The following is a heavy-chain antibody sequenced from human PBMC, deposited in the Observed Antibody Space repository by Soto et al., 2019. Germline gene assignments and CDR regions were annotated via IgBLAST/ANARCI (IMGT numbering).Heavy chain of an antibody. CDR2: INWNSGSI. V-gene: IGHV3-9*01. J-gene: IGHJ1*01. D-gene: IGHD6-13*01. CDR1: GFTFDDYA. Sequence: DVQLVESGGGLVQPGRSLRLSCAASGFTFDDYAMHWVRQVPGKGLEWVPGINWNSGSIGYGDSVKGRFAISRDNAKNSLHLQMNSLSAEDTAFYYCVKDESINWYSGHFRHWGQGTLVTVSS. CDR3: VKDESINWYSGHFRH.